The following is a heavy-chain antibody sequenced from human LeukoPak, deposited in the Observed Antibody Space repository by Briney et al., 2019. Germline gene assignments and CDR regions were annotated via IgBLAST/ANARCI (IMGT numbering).Heavy chain of an antibody. CDR3: ARARGYSGYVDYFDY. CDR2: ISSSGSYT. CDR1: GLTFSDYY. Sequence: GGSLRLSCAASGLTFSDYYMSWIRQAPGKGLEWVSYISSSGSYTNYADSVKGRFTISRDNAKNSLYLQVNSLRAEDTAVYYCARARGYSGYVDYFDYWGQGTLVTVSS. D-gene: IGHD5-12*01. J-gene: IGHJ4*02. V-gene: IGHV3-11*06.